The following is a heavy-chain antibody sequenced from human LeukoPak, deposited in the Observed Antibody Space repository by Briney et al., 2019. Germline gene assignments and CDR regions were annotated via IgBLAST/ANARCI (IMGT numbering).Heavy chain of an antibody. J-gene: IGHJ6*03. Sequence: GESLKISCKGSGYSFTSYWIGWVRQMPGKGLEWMGIIYPDDSDTRYSPSFEGQVIISVDKSINTAYLQWSGLKASDTATYYCARHGHCTNGVCYSNYYYYMDVWGKGTTVTVSS. CDR2: IYPDDSDT. CDR1: GYSFTSYW. D-gene: IGHD2-8*01. CDR3: ARHGHCTNGVCYSNYYYYMDV. V-gene: IGHV5-51*01.